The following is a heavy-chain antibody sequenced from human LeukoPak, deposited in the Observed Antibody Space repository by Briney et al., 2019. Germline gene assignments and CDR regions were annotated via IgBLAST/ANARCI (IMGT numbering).Heavy chain of an antibody. CDR2: IYYSGST. CDR1: GGSISSYY. V-gene: IGHV4-59*12. D-gene: IGHD6-13*01. CDR3: ARWASIAAAGYYYGMDV. J-gene: IGHJ6*02. Sequence: SETLSLTCTVSGGSISSYYWSWIRQPPGKGLEWIGYIYYSGSTNYNPSLKSRVTISVDKSKNQFSLKLSSVTAADTAVYYCARWASIAAAGYYYGMDVWGQGTTVTVSS.